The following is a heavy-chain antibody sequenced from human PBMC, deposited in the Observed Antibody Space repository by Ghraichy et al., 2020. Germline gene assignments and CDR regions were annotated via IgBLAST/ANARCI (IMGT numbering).Heavy chain of an antibody. CDR2: IYTSGST. CDR1: GGSISSYY. CDR3: ARDGPPPYYYDSSDAFDI. Sequence: GSLRLSCTVSGGSISSYYWSWIRQPAGKGLEWIGRIYTSGSTNYNPSLKSRVTMSVDTSKNQFSLKLSSVTAADTAVYYCARDGPPPYYYDSSDAFDIWGQGTMVTVSS. V-gene: IGHV4-4*07. D-gene: IGHD3-22*01. J-gene: IGHJ3*02.